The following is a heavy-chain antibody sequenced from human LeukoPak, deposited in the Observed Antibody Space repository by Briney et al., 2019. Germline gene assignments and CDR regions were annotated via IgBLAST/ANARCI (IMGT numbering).Heavy chain of an antibody. Sequence: ASVKVSCKASGYTFTGYYMHWVRQAPGQGLEWMGWINPNSGGTNYAQKFQGRVTMTRDTSISTAYMELSRLRSDDTAVYYCARSPRDGYNLPYYFDYWGQGTLVTVSS. V-gene: IGHV1-2*02. CDR3: ARSPRDGYNLPYYFDY. D-gene: IGHD5-24*01. J-gene: IGHJ4*02. CDR1: GYTFTGYY. CDR2: INPNSGGT.